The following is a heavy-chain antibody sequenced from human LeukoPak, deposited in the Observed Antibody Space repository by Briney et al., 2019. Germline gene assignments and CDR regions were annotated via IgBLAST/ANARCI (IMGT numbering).Heavy chain of an antibody. D-gene: IGHD3-3*01. CDR3: ARDPWYYDFWKGSNWFDP. CDR1: GYSISSGYY. CDR2: IYHSGST. J-gene: IGHJ5*02. V-gene: IGHV4-38-2*02. Sequence: PSETLSLTCTVSGYSISSGYYWGWIRQPPGEGLEWIGSIYHSGSTYYNPSLKSRVTISVDTSKNQFSLKLSSVTAADTAVYYCARDPWYYDFWKGSNWFDPWGQGTLVTVSS.